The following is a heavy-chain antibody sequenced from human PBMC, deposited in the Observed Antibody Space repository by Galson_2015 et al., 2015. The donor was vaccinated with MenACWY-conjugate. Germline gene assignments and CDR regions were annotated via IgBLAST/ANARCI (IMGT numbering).Heavy chain of an antibody. J-gene: IGHJ4*02. V-gene: IGHV3-74*01. Sequence: SLRLSCAASGFTFNNYWMHWVRQPPGKGLERISYIKADGSFSNYADSVKGRFTISTDNAKNVVYLQMDGLGDEDTAVYFCAGDNNWSFDSWGQGTLVTVSS. D-gene: IGHD1-1*01. CDR1: GFTFNNYW. CDR3: AGDNNWSFDS. CDR2: IKADGSFS.